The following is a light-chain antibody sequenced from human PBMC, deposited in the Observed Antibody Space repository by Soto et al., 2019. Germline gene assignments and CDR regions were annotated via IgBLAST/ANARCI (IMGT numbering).Light chain of an antibody. J-gene: IGLJ1*01. CDR1: SSDVGSYNL. V-gene: IGLV2-23*02. CDR2: EVS. Sequence: QSVLTQPASVSGSPGQSITISCTGTSSDVGSYNLVSWYQQHPGKAPKLMIYEVSKRPSGVSNRFSGSKSGNTASLTISGLHAEDEAAYYSRSYAGSSTKYVLGTGPKVTVL. CDR3: RSYAGSSTKYV.